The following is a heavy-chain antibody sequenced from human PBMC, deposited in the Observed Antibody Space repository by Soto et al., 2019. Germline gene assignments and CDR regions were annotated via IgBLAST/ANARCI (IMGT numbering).Heavy chain of an antibody. CDR1: VFTFISYS. CDR3: ARPPTTVTTNYLDY. D-gene: IGHD4-17*01. J-gene: IGHJ4*02. Sequence: GWSLRLSCASSVFTFISYSMNWVRQAPGKGLEWVSSISSSSSYIYYADSVKGRSTISRDNAKNSLYLQMNSLRAEDTAVYYCARPPTTVTTNYLDYWGQGTLVTVSS. V-gene: IGHV3-21*01. CDR2: ISSSSSYI.